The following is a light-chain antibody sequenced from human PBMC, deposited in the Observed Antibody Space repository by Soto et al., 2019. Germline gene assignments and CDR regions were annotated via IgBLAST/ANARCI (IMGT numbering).Light chain of an antibody. CDR1: QSVDTM. Sequence: EIVLTQSPAPLSLSAGERVTLSCRSSQSVDTMVAWYQQQVGRTPRLLIYETSSRATGVPARFSGSGSGTAVTLTISRLEPEDFAIYFCQVRSDWPPFKYTCGQGTKLEVK. V-gene: IGKV3-11*01. J-gene: IGKJ2*01. CDR2: ETS. CDR3: QVRSDWPPFKYT.